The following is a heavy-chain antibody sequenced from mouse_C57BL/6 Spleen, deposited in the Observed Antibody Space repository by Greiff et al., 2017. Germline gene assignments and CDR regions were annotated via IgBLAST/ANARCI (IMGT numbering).Heavy chain of an antibody. D-gene: IGHD2-5*01. J-gene: IGHJ3*01. Sequence: EVKLVESGGGLVKPGGSLKLSCAASGFTFSSYAMSWVRQTPEKRLEWVATISDGGSYTYYPDNVKGRFTISRDNAKNNLYLQMSHLKSEDTAMYYCARYYSNYGFAYWGQGTLVTVSA. CDR2: ISDGGSYT. V-gene: IGHV5-4*03. CDR1: GFTFSSYA. CDR3: ARYYSNYGFAY.